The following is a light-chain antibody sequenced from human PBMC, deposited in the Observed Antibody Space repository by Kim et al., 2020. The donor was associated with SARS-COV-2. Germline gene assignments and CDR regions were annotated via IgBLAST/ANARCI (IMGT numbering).Light chain of an antibody. J-gene: IGKJ5*01. CDR1: QIISSY. CDR3: QQSYSTPIT. V-gene: IGKV1-39*01. CDR2: AAS. Sequence: ASVGDRVTITGRASQIISSYLNWYPQKPGKAPKLLIYAASSLQSGVPSRFSGSGSGTDFTLTISSLQPEDFATYYCQQSYSTPITFGQGTRLEIK.